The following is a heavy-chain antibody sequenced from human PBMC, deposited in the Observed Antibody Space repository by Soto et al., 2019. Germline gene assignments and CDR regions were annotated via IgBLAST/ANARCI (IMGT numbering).Heavy chain of an antibody. V-gene: IGHV1-46*03. Sequence: QVQLVQSGAEVKKPGASVKVSCQASGYTFTSNYIHWVRQAPGQGLEWMGLINPRGGSTTYAQKFLGRVTLTTDTSTKTFYMPMSSLSSEDTAVSYCASVGVPIAVAAALHHWGQGTLVTVSS. CDR3: ASVGVPIAVAAALHH. CDR1: GYTFTSNY. D-gene: IGHD6-19*01. J-gene: IGHJ5*02. CDR2: INPRGGST.